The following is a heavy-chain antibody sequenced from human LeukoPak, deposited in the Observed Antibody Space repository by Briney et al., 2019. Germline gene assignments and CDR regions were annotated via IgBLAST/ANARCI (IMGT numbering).Heavy chain of an antibody. CDR2: IYTSGST. Sequence: PSETLSLTCTVSGGSISSYYWSWIRQPPGKGLEWIGYIYTSGSTNYNPSLKGRVTISVDTSKNQFSLKPSSVTAADTAVYYCARHRKNYYDSSGYYDYYFDYWGQGTLVTVSS. J-gene: IGHJ4*02. CDR1: GGSISSYY. V-gene: IGHV4-4*09. CDR3: ARHRKNYYDSSGYYDYYFDY. D-gene: IGHD3-22*01.